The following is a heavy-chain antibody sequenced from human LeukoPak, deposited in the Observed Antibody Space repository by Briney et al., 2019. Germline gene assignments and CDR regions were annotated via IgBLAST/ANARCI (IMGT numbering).Heavy chain of an antibody. D-gene: IGHD2/OR15-2a*01. CDR2: MNPYSTNT. J-gene: IGHJ4*02. Sequence: ASVKVSCKTSGYTLANYDITWVRQAPGRGLEWMGWMNPYSTNTGYARQFQGRLSMTRDISITTDYMELSSLRSEDTAVYYCARATRGDLLSEFWGQGSLITVSS. V-gene: IGHV1-8*01. CDR1: GYTLANYD. CDR3: ARATRGDLLSEF.